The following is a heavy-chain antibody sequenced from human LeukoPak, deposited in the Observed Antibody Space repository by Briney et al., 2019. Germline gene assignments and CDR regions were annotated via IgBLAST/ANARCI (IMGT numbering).Heavy chain of an antibody. Sequence: GGSLRLSXAASGFTFSSYAMSWVRQAPGKGLEWVSAISGSGGSTYYADSVKGRFTISRDNSKNTLYLQMNSLRAEDTAVYYCASPTGRGVVVAANWGQGTLVTVSS. CDR2: ISGSGGST. D-gene: IGHD2-15*01. V-gene: IGHV3-23*01. CDR3: ASPTGRGVVVAAN. J-gene: IGHJ4*02. CDR1: GFTFSSYA.